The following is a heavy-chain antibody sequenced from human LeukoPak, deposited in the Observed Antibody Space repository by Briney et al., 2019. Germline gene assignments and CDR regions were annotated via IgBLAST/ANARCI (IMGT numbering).Heavy chain of an antibody. J-gene: IGHJ5*02. CDR2: FYHSGST. V-gene: IGHV4-38-2*01. Sequence: SETLSLTCAVSAYSISSGYYWGWIRQPPGKGLEWIGSFYHSGSTYYNPSLKSRVTISVDTSKNQFSLKLSPVTAADPAVYYFARHPFYCYYPHNWFDPWGQRTLVPVSS. CDR1: AYSISSGYY. CDR3: ARHPFYCYYPHNWFDP. D-gene: IGHD4-11*01.